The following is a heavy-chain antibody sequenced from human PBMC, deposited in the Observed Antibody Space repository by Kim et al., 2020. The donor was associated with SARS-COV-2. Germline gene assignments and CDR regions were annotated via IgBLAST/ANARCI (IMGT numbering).Heavy chain of an antibody. V-gene: IGHV1-3*01. D-gene: IGHD1-26*01. J-gene: IGHJ6*02. CDR2: INAGNGNT. CDR1: GYTFTSYA. CDR3: ARVGATTSLYYYYGMDV. Sequence: ASVKVSCKASGYTFTSYAMHWVRQAPGQRLEWMGWINAGNGNTKYSQKFQGTVTITRDTSASTAYMELSSLRSEDTAVYYCARVGATTSLYYYYGMDVWGQGTTVTVSS.